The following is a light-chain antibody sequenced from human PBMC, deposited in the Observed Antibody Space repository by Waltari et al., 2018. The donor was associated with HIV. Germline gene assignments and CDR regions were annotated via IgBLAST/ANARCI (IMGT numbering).Light chain of an antibody. CDR1: SGHHNYV. CDR2: LNSDGRH. V-gene: IGLV4-69*02. J-gene: IGLJ3*02. CDR3: QTWRTGLQV. Sequence: QVVLTQPPSASASLGASVRLTCTLSSGHHNYVIASPQQQPEKGPRFLMKLNSDGRHSKGDGVPDRFSGSSSGAERYLIISSLQSEDAADYFCQTWRTGLQVFGGGTRLTVL.